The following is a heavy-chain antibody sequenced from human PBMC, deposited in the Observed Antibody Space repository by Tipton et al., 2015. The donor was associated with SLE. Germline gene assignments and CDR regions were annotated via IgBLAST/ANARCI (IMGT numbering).Heavy chain of an antibody. J-gene: IGHJ4*02. CDR1: GYTFTSYD. D-gene: IGHD2-8*01. CDR2: MNPNSGDT. Sequence: QLVQSGPEVKKPGASVKVSCKASGYTFTSYDINWVRQATGQGLEWMGWMNPNSGDTGYAQKFQGRVTMTTDTSTSTAYMELRSLRSDDTAVYYCARVGAEAACMVDYWGQGTLVTVSS. CDR3: ARVGAEAACMVDY. V-gene: IGHV1-8*01.